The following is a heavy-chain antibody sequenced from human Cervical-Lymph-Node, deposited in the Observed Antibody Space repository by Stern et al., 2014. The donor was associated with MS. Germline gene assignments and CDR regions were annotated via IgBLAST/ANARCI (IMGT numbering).Heavy chain of an antibody. CDR1: GGTFSKFH. D-gene: IGHD6-13*01. CDR2: IFPVYGTP. CDR3: ALSSETNDRWYSLGYDL. Sequence: QVQLVESGAEVTKPGSSVKVSCKASGGTFSKFHSSWVRQAPGQGLEWMGGIFPVYGTPTFAQKFSGRVTITAVVSTSTVYMELSSLRSDDTSVYYCALSSETNDRWYSLGYDLWGQGTLITVSS. J-gene: IGHJ5*02. V-gene: IGHV1-69*01.